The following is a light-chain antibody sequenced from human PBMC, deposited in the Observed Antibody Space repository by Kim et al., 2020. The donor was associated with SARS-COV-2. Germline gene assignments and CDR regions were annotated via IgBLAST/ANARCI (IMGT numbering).Light chain of an antibody. J-gene: IGKJ5*01. CDR1: QSLVYSDGNTY. Sequence: DVVMTQSPLSLPVTLGQPASISCRSSQSLVYSDGNTYLNWFQQRPGQSPRRLIYKVSNRASGVPDRFSGSGSGTDFTLKISRVDADDVGVYYCMQGIHPLTFGQGTRLDIK. CDR2: KVS. CDR3: MQGIHPLT. V-gene: IGKV2-30*01.